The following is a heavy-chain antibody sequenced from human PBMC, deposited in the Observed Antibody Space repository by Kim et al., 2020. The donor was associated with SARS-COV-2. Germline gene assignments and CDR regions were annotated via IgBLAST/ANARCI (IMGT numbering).Heavy chain of an antibody. CDR3: ARFTMIREVDHNYYALDV. D-gene: IGHD3-16*01. CDR2: IYPGDYDT. V-gene: IGHV5-51*01. Sequence: GESLKISCKASGYTFTNYYIAWVRQMPGRGLEWMGIIYPGDYDTRYSPSFEGKVSISADKSITTAYLQWSSLKASDIAMYYCARFTMIREVDHNYYALDVWGQGTSVTVSS. CDR1: GYTFTNYY. J-gene: IGHJ6*02.